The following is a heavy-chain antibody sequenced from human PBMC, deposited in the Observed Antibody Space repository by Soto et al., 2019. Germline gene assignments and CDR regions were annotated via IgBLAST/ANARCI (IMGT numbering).Heavy chain of an antibody. D-gene: IGHD2-15*01. CDR3: ARCYCSLGSCYTCWHFDL. CDR1: GYTFTNYG. Sequence: QVQLVQSGAEVKKPGASVRVSCNASGYTFTNYGISWVRQAPGQGLEWMGWVGPYNGNTDHAQNFQGRVTMTTDTSTNTAYMELGSLRSDDTALYYCARCYCSLGSCYTCWHFDLWGRGTLVTVSS. V-gene: IGHV1-18*04. J-gene: IGHJ2*01. CDR2: VGPYNGNT.